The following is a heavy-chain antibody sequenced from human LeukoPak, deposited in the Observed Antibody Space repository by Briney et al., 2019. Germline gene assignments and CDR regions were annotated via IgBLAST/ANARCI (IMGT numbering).Heavy chain of an antibody. J-gene: IGHJ4*02. V-gene: IGHV3-7*01. Sequence: PGGSLRLSCAASGVTLNRFWMSWVRQAPGKGLEWVANMKQDGSEIYYVDSVKGRFTISRDNAKNSLYLQMSRLRAEDTAIYFCAREATITAYNFDYWGQGTLVTVSS. CDR2: MKQDGSEI. CDR1: GVTLNRFW. D-gene: IGHD5-24*01. CDR3: AREATITAYNFDY.